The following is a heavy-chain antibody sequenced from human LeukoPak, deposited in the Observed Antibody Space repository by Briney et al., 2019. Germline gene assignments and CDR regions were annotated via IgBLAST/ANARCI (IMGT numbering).Heavy chain of an antibody. CDR2: IKQDGSEK. CDR3: ARKYCSGGSCYPNDY. D-gene: IGHD2-15*01. J-gene: IGHJ4*02. Sequence: GGSLRLSCAASGFTFSSYWMSWVRQAPGKGLEWVANIKQDGSEKYYVDSVKGRFTISRDNAKNSLYLQMNSLRAEDTAVYYCARKYCSGGSCYPNDYWGQGTLVTASS. V-gene: IGHV3-7*01. CDR1: GFTFSSYW.